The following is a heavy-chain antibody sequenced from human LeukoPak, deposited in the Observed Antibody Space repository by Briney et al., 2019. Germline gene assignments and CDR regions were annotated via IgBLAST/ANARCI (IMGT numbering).Heavy chain of an antibody. D-gene: IGHD4-17*01. J-gene: IGHJ4*02. Sequence: SETLSLTCTVSSYSISSGYYWSWIRQPPGKGLEWIGYIYYSGSTNYNPSLKSRVTISVDTSKNQFSLKLSSVTAADTAVYYCASMNYGDYSSTEGAFDYWGQGTLVTVSS. CDR2: IYYSGST. CDR3: ASMNYGDYSSTEGAFDY. CDR1: SYSISSGYY. V-gene: IGHV4-61*01.